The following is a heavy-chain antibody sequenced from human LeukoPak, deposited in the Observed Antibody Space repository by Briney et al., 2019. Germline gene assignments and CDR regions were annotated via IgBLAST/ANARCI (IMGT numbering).Heavy chain of an antibody. CDR1: GASISSYY. J-gene: IGHJ5*02. CDR2: IYYDGST. CDR3: ARGAVAGKMSWFDP. V-gene: IGHV4-59*01. Sequence: SETLSLTCTVSGASISSYYWIWIRQPQGKGLEWIGHIYYDGSTNYNPSLKSRVTISVDTSKNQFSLNLSSVTAADTAVYYCARGAVAGKMSWFDPWGQGTLVTVSP. D-gene: IGHD6-19*01.